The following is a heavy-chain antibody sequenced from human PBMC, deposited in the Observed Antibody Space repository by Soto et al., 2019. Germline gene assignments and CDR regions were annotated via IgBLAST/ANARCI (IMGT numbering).Heavy chain of an antibody. V-gene: IGHV4-39*02. CDR1: GGSISSSSYY. J-gene: IGHJ5*02. D-gene: IGHD6-13*01. Sequence: QLQLQESGPGLVKPSETLSLTCTVSGGSISSSSYYWGWIRQPPGKGLEWIGSIYYSGSTYYNPSLKSRVTISVDTSKIQFSLKLSSVTAADTAVYYCAREVAAAGTRWFDPWGQGTLVTVSS. CDR3: AREVAAAGTRWFDP. CDR2: IYYSGST.